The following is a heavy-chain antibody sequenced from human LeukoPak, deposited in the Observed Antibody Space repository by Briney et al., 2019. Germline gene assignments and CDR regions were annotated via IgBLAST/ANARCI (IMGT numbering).Heavy chain of an antibody. CDR2: ISAYNGNT. D-gene: IGHD6-6*01. V-gene: IGHV1-18*01. J-gene: IGHJ4*02. Sequence: ASVKVSCKASGYTFTSNDISWVRQAPGQGLEWMGWISAYNGNTNYAQKLQGRVTMTTDTSTSTAYMELGSLRPDDTAVYYCARAGYSSSSWYFDYWGQGTLVTVSS. CDR3: ARAGYSSSSWYFDY. CDR1: GYTFTSND.